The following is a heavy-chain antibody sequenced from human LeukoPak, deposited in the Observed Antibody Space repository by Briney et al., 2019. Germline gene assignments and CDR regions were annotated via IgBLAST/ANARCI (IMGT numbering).Heavy chain of an antibody. CDR3: ARDPIAVAAGFYYYYYMDV. J-gene: IGHJ6*03. CDR2: INPNSGGT. V-gene: IGHV1-2*02. CDR1: GYTFTGYY. D-gene: IGHD6-19*01. Sequence: ASVKVSCKASGYTFTGYYMHWVRQAPGQGLEWMGWINPNSGGTNYAQKFQGRVTMTRDTSISTAYMELSRLRSDDTAVYYCARDPIAVAAGFYYYYYMDVWGKGTTVTVSS.